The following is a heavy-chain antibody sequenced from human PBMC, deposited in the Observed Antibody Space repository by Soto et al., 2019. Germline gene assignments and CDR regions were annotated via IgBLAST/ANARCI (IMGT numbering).Heavy chain of an antibody. CDR2: IYYSGST. J-gene: IGHJ4*02. V-gene: IGHV4-31*03. Sequence: QVQLQESGPGLVKPSQTLSLTCTVSGGSISSGGYYWSWIRQHPGKGLEWIGYIYYSGSTHYNPSLKSRVTISVDTSKNQFSLKLSSVTAADTAVYYCAREENGSSDFDYWGQGTLVTVSS. CDR3: AREENGSSDFDY. CDR1: GGSISSGGYY. D-gene: IGHD1-26*01.